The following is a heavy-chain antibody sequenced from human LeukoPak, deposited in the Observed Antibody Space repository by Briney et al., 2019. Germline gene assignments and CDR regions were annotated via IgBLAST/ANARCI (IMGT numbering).Heavy chain of an antibody. CDR3: ARDKEGLDGMDV. V-gene: IGHV3-48*01. D-gene: IGHD3-16*01. CDR1: GFTFSSYS. J-gene: IGHJ6*02. Sequence: PGGSLRLSCAASGFTFSSYSMNWVRQALGKGLEWVSYISSSSSTIYYADSVKGRFTISRDNAKNSLYLQMNSLRAEDTAVYYCARDKEGLDGMDVWGQGTTVTVSS. CDR2: ISSSSSTI.